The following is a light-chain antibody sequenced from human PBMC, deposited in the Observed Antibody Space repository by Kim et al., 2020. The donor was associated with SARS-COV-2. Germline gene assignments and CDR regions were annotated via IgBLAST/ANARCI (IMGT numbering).Light chain of an antibody. J-gene: IGLJ1*01. CDR3: NSRDSSGNHYV. CDR2: GKN. V-gene: IGLV3-19*01. CDR1: SLRNYY. Sequence: AVGQTVRITCQGDSLRNYYASWYQQRPGRAPVLVIYGKNNRPSGIPDRFSGSSSGNTASLTITGAQAEDEADYYCNSRDSSGNHYVFGTGTKVTVL.